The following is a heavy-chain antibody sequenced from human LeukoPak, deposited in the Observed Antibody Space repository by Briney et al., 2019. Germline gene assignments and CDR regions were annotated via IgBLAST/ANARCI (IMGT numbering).Heavy chain of an antibody. CDR1: GGSFSGYY. V-gene: IGHV4-34*01. CDR2: INHSGST. Sequence: SETLSLTCAVYGGSFSGYYWSWIRQPPGKGLEWIGEINHSGSTNYNPSLKSRVTISVDTSKNQFSLKLSSVTAADTAVYYCARGRYSWSYWGQGTLVTVSS. J-gene: IGHJ4*02. D-gene: IGHD1-20*01. CDR3: ARGRYSWSY.